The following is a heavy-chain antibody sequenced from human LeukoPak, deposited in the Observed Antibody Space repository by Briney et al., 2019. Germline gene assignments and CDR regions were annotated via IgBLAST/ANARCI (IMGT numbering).Heavy chain of an antibody. Sequence: GGSLRLSCAASGFTFSSYSMNWVRQAPGKGLEWVSSISSSSSYIYYADSVKGRFTISRDNAENSLYLQMNSLRAEDTAVYYCAREGYSSSWAFDYWGQGTLVTVSS. V-gene: IGHV3-21*01. CDR1: GFTFSSYS. CDR3: AREGYSSSWAFDY. J-gene: IGHJ4*02. D-gene: IGHD6-13*01. CDR2: ISSSSSYI.